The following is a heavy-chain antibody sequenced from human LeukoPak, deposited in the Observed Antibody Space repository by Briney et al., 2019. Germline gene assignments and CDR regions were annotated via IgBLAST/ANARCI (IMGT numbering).Heavy chain of an antibody. J-gene: IGHJ4*02. V-gene: IGHV4-38-2*02. CDR3: ARDGYSGNDGL. D-gene: IGHD5-12*01. CDR1: GYSIISGHY. Sequence: SETLSLTCTVSGYSIISGHYWGWIRQPPGKGLEWIGYIYHSGSTKYNPSLKSRVTISVDTSKNQFSLKLSSVTAADTAVYYCARDGYSGNDGLWGQGTLVTVSS. CDR2: IYHSGST.